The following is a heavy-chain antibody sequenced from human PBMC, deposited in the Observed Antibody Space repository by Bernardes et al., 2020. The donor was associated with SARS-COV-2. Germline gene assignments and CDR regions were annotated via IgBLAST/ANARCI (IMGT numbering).Heavy chain of an antibody. V-gene: IGHV3-7*01. Sequence: GSLRLSCAFSGFSFTTSWMNWVRQTPGKGLEWVANINPDGSGKRYVDSVKGRFTISRDNAKNSLSLQMDSLTADDTALYYCAGWAATGTYWGQGALVTVSS. CDR2: INPDGSGK. CDR1: GFSFTTSW. D-gene: IGHD6-13*01. CDR3: AGWAATGTY. J-gene: IGHJ4*02.